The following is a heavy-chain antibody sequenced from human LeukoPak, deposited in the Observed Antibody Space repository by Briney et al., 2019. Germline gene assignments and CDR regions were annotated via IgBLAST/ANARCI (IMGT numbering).Heavy chain of an antibody. CDR3: ARERIAAVVTGWFDP. D-gene: IGHD6-13*01. CDR2: ISYDGNSK. Sequence: PGGSLRLSCAASGFTLSSYTMHGVREAPGEGLEGVAVISYDGNSKYYAAPVKGRFTTSRDNSTNTLYLQMSSLRAEQTALYFCARERIAAVVTGWFDPSGQGTLVTASS. V-gene: IGHV3-30-3*01. CDR1: GFTLSSYT. J-gene: IGHJ5*02.